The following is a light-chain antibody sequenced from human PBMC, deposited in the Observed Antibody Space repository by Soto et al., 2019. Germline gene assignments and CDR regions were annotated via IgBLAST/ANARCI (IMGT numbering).Light chain of an antibody. J-gene: IGKJ2*01. Sequence: EIVMTQSPASLSVSPGERVTLSCRASQIFIINLSCYQQKPGQAPRLLIYGASTRATGIPARFSGSGSGTEDTLTISSLQSEDFAVNYCQQHNYWPPYTFGQGTKVDIK. CDR1: QIFIIN. CDR3: QQHNYWPPYT. CDR2: GAS. V-gene: IGKV3-15*01.